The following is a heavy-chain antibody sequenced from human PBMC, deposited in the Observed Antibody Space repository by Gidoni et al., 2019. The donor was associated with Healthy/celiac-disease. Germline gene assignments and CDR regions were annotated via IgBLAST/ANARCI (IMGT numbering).Heavy chain of an antibody. CDR1: GFTSSSYA. CDR2: ISGSGGST. CDR3: AKMITMIVVVKGWFDP. Sequence: EVQLLESGGGLVQPGGSLSLSCAASGFTSSSYAMSWVRQAPGKGLEWVSDISGSGGSTYYADSVKGRFTISRDNSKNTLYLQMNSLRAEDTAVYYCAKMITMIVVVKGWFDPWGQGTLVTVSS. J-gene: IGHJ5*02. D-gene: IGHD3-22*01. V-gene: IGHV3-23*01.